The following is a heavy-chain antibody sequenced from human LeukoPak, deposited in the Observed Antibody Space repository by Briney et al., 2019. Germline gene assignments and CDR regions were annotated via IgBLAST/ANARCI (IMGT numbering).Heavy chain of an antibody. Sequence: PSETLSLTCAVYGGSFSGYYWSWIRQPPGKGLEWIGEINHSGSTNYNPSPKSRVTISVDTSKNQFSLKLSSVTAADTAVYYCARDPRIAAAGTFWFDPWGQGTLVTVSS. V-gene: IGHV4-34*01. CDR2: INHSGST. J-gene: IGHJ5*02. CDR3: ARDPRIAAAGTFWFDP. D-gene: IGHD6-13*01. CDR1: GGSFSGYY.